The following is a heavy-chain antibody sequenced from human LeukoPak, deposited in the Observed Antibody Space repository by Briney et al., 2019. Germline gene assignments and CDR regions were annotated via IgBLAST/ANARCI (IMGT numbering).Heavy chain of an antibody. D-gene: IGHD3-22*01. J-gene: IGHJ4*02. CDR2: ISSSSSYI. CDR3: ARDGRDYYDSSGYYYAVLDY. Sequence: PGGPLRLSCAASGFTFSSYSMNWVRQAPGKGLEWVSSISSSSSYIYYADSVKGRFTISRDNAKNSLYLQMNSLRAEDTAVYYCARDGRDYYDSSGYYYAVLDYRGQGTLVTVSS. V-gene: IGHV3-21*01. CDR1: GFTFSSYS.